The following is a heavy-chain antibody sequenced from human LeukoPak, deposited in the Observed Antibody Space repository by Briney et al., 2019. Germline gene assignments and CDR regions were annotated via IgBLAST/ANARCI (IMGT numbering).Heavy chain of an antibody. D-gene: IGHD2-15*01. CDR2: IYHSGST. Sequence: SETLSLTCAVSGGSISRGGYSWSWIRQPPGKGLEWIGYIYHSGSTYYNPSLKSRVTISVDRSKNQFSLKLSSVTAADTAVYYCARVILPTYYFDYWGQGTLVTVSS. CDR3: ARVILPTYYFDY. V-gene: IGHV4-30-2*01. J-gene: IGHJ4*02. CDR1: GGSISRGGYS.